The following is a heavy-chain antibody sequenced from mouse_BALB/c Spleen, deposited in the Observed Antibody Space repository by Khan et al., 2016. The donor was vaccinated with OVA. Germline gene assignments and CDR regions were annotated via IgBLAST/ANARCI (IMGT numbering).Heavy chain of an antibody. J-gene: IGHJ4*01. CDR2: INPSSGVT. D-gene: IGHD6-1*01. V-gene: IGHV1-4*01. Sequence: QVQLQQSGAELARPGASVKMSCKASGYTFTSHTMHWVKQRPGQGLEWIGYINPSSGVTNFNQKFKDKATLTADKSSSTAYMQLSSLTSEDSAVFYCARRTAVNDMDYWSQGNSV. CDR1: GYTFTSHT. CDR3: ARRTAVNDMDY.